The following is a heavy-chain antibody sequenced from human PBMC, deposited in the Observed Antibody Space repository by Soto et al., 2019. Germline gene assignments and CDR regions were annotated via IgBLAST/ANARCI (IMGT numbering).Heavy chain of an antibody. CDR1: GFTFSTYA. J-gene: IGHJ5*02. CDR3: AKSDAAAGTPSWFDP. D-gene: IGHD6-13*01. CDR2: ISGSGTST. Sequence: PGGSLRLSCAASGFTFSTYAMSWVRQAPGKGLEWVSAISGSGTSTYYADTVKGRFTISRDNSKNTLYLQMNSLRAEDTAVYYCAKSDAAAGTPSWFDPWGQGTLVTVSS. V-gene: IGHV3-23*01.